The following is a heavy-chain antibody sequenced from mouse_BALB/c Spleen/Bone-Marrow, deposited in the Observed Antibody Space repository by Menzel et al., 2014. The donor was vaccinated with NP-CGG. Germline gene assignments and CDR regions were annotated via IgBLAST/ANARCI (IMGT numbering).Heavy chain of an antibody. CDR2: IRNKAEGYTT. CDR3: ARDINYDIYWYFDV. V-gene: IGHV7-3*02. J-gene: IGHJ1*01. Sequence: EVQGVESGGGLVQPGGSLRLSCATSGFTFTDYYMSWVRQPPGKALEWLGFIRNKAEGYTTEYSASVEGRFTISRDNSQSILYLQMNTLRTEDSATYYCARDINYDIYWYFDVWGAGTTVTVSS. D-gene: IGHD2-4*01. CDR1: GFTFTDYY.